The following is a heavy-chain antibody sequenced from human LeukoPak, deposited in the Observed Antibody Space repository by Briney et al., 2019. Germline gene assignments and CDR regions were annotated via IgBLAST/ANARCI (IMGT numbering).Heavy chain of an antibody. CDR3: ARQPVPARSNWFDP. CDR1: GYSISSGYY. J-gene: IGHJ5*02. Sequence: SETLSLTCAVSGYSISSGYYWGWIRQPPGKGLEWIGSIYHSGSTYYNPSLKSRVTISVDTSKNQFSLKLSSVTAADTAVYYCARQPVPARSNWFDPWGQGTLVTVSS. V-gene: IGHV4-38-2*01. CDR2: IYHSGST. D-gene: IGHD2-2*01.